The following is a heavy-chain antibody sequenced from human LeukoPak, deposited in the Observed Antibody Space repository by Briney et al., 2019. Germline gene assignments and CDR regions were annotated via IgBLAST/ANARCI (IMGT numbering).Heavy chain of an antibody. CDR3: ARDSCGYDYGEYFQH. Sequence: SQTLSLTCAISGDSVSSNSAAWNWIRQSPSRGLEWLGRTYYRSKWYNDYAVSVKSRITINPDTSKNQFSLKLSSVTAADTAVYYCARDSCGYDYGEYFQHWGQGTLVTVSS. CDR1: GDSVSSNSAA. D-gene: IGHD5-12*01. V-gene: IGHV6-1*01. CDR2: TYYRSKWYN. J-gene: IGHJ1*01.